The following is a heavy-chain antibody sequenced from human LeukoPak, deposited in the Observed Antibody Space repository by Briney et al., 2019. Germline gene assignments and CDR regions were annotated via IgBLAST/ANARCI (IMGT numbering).Heavy chain of an antibody. D-gene: IGHD3-22*01. Sequence: GGSLRLSCAASGFTFNTYTMNWVRQAPGKGLEWVSYISGSSGIIDYADSVRGRFTISRDNAKNSLYLQMNSLRAEDTAVYYCARVSTYYESSGQVPFDYWGQGTLVTVSS. V-gene: IGHV3-48*01. CDR1: GFTFNTYT. CDR3: ARVSTYYESSGQVPFDY. CDR2: ISGSSGII. J-gene: IGHJ4*02.